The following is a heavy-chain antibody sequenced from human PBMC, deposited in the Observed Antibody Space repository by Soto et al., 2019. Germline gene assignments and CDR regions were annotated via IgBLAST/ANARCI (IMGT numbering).Heavy chain of an antibody. CDR2: ISAYNGNT. V-gene: IGHV1-18*01. CDR3: ARVGDIVVVPAATVDY. CDR1: GYTFTSYG. D-gene: IGHD2-2*01. J-gene: IGHJ4*02. Sequence: QVQLVQSGAEVKKPGASVKVSCKASGYTFTSYGISWVRQAPGQGLEWMGWISAYNGNTNYAQKLQGRVTMTTDTXTXXAYMELRSLRSDDTAVYYCARVGDIVVVPAATVDYWGQGTLVTVSS.